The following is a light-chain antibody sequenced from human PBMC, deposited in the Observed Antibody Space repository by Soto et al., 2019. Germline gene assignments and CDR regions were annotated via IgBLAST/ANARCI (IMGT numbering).Light chain of an antibody. CDR3: QQYNSYSPYT. J-gene: IGKJ2*01. Sequence: DIQMTQSPSTLSASVGDRVTIICRASQSISSWLAWYQQKPGKAPKLLICKASSLESGVPSRFSGSESGTEFTLTISSLQPDDFATYYCQQYNSYSPYTFGQGTKLEIK. V-gene: IGKV1-5*03. CDR2: KAS. CDR1: QSISSW.